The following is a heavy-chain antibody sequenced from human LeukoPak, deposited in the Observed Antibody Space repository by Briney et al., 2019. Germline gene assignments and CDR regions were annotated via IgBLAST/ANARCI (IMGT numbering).Heavy chain of an antibody. J-gene: IGHJ3*02. CDR1: GYTFTGYY. CDR3: ARAPTFDI. CDR2: INPISGDT. Sequence: ASVKVSCKASGYTFTGYYMHWVRQAPGQGLEWMGWINPISGDTNSAQNFQGRVTMTRDTSISTAYMELTRLRSDDTAVYYCARAPTFDIWGQGTMVTVSS. V-gene: IGHV1-2*02.